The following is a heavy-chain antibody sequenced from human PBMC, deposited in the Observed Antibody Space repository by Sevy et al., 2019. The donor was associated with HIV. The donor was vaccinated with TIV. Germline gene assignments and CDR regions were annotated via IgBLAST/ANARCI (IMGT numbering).Heavy chain of an antibody. V-gene: IGHV1-2*02. CDR3: ARGWGYCSSTSCYTSAWAYFQH. Sequence: ASVKVSCKASGYTFTGYYMHWVRQAPGQGLEWMGWINPNSRGTNYAQKFQGRVTMTRDTSISTAYMELSRLRSDDTAVYYCARGWGYCSSTSCYTSAWAYFQHWGQGTLVTVSS. CDR2: INPNSRGT. CDR1: GYTFTGYY. J-gene: IGHJ1*01. D-gene: IGHD2-2*02.